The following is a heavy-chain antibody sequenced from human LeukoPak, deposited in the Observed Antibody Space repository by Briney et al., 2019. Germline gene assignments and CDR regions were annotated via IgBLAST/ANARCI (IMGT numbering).Heavy chain of an antibody. Sequence: GGSLRLSCAASGFTFSDYYMSCIRQAPGKGLEWVSYISSSGSTIYYADSVKGRFTISRDNAKNSVYLQMNSLRAEDTAVYYCARDITMVRGVIILNYYGMDVWGQGTTVTVSS. CDR3: ARDITMVRGVIILNYYGMDV. V-gene: IGHV3-11*01. D-gene: IGHD3-10*01. J-gene: IGHJ6*02. CDR2: ISSSGSTI. CDR1: GFTFSDYY.